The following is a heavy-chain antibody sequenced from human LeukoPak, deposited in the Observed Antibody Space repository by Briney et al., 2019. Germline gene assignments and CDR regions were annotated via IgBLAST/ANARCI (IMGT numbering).Heavy chain of an antibody. CDR1: GFDFSNCA. Sequence: GGSLRLSCAASGFDFSNCAMSWVRQAPGVGLEWGSATTPAGAGTYYADSVKGRFTISRDNAKNTLYLHMNSLRAEDTAVYYCAKEDLSSSRYYFENWGQGALVTVSS. CDR2: TTPAGAGT. J-gene: IGHJ4*02. D-gene: IGHD6-6*01. V-gene: IGHV3-23*01. CDR3: AKEDLSSSRYYFEN.